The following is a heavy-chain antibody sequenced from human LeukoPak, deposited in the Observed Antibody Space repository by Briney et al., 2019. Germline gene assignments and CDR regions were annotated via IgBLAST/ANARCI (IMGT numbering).Heavy chain of an antibody. CDR3: ARDLGTTYSSSAHGMDV. Sequence: GGSLRLSCAASGFTFSDYYMSWIRQAPGKGLEWVSYISSSGSTIYYADSVKGRFTISRDNAKNSLYLQMNSLRAEDTAVYYCARDLGTTYSSSAHGMDVWGQGTTVTVSS. CDR1: GFTFSDYY. CDR2: ISSSGSTI. V-gene: IGHV3-11*01. D-gene: IGHD6-13*01. J-gene: IGHJ6*02.